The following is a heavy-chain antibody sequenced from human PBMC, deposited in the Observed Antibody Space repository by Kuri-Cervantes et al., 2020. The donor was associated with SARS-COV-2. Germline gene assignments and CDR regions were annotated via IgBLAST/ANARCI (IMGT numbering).Heavy chain of an antibody. Sequence: ASVKVSCKASGYIFTNYALHWVRQAPGQRLEWMGWINAVNGNTKYSQKFQGRVTITRVTSASTAYMELSSLRSEDTALYYCARDRGSQWLAFYDAFDIWGQGTMVTVSS. CDR1: GYIFTNYA. J-gene: IGHJ3*02. D-gene: IGHD6-19*01. CDR2: INAVNGNT. V-gene: IGHV1-3*01. CDR3: ARDRGSQWLAFYDAFDI.